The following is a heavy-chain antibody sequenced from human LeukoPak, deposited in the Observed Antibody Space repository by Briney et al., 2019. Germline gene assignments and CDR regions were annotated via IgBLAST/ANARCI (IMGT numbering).Heavy chain of an antibody. CDR1: GYSISSGYY. D-gene: IGHD3-9*01. CDR2: IYHSGST. CDR3: ARRPPYDILTGTPFDY. Sequence: SETLSLTCAVSGYSISSGYYWGWIRQPPGKGLEWIGSIYHSGSTYYNPSLKSRVTISVDTSKNQFSLKLSSATAADTAVYYCARRPPYDILTGTPFDYWGQGTLVTVSS. V-gene: IGHV4-38-2*01. J-gene: IGHJ4*02.